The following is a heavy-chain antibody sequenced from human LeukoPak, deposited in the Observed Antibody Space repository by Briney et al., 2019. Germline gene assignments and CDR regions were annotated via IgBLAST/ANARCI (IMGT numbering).Heavy chain of an antibody. J-gene: IGHJ1*01. CDR1: GYTFTGYY. Sequence: ASVKVSCKASGYTFTGYYMHWVRQAPGQGLKWMECINPNSGGTNYAQKFQGRVTMTRDTSISTAHMELSRLRSDDTAVYYCASSDYPLQYFQHWGQGTLVTVSS. CDR2: INPNSGGT. CDR3: ASSDYPLQYFQH. D-gene: IGHD4-17*01. V-gene: IGHV1-2*02.